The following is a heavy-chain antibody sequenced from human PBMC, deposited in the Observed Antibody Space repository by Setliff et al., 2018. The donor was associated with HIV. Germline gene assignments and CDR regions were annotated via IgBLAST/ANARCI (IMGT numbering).Heavy chain of an antibody. CDR3: ARAGELSSFDH. CDR1: EYTFTSCF. V-gene: IGHV1-46*01. Sequence: ASVKVSCKASEYTFTSCFMHWVRQAPGQGLEYMGIINPSDGTTDYTQKFQDRVTMTSDTSTSTVYMELRSLRSEDTAIYYCARAGELSSFDHWGQGTLVTVSS. J-gene: IGHJ4*02. CDR2: INPSDGTT. D-gene: IGHD3-16*02.